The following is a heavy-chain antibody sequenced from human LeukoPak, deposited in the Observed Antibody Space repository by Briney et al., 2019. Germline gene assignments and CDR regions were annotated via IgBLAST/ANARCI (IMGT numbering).Heavy chain of an antibody. CDR2: MNGDGTTT. CDR1: GFTFSTSW. D-gene: IGHD2/OR15-2a*01. CDR3: ARAGYYRFDY. Sequence: PGGSLRLSCAASGFTFSTSWIHWVRQAPGKGLVWVSRMNGDGTTTNYADSVKGRFTISRDNAKNTLYLQMNSLRDEDTAVYYCARAGYYRFDYWGQGILVTVSS. V-gene: IGHV3-74*01. J-gene: IGHJ4*02.